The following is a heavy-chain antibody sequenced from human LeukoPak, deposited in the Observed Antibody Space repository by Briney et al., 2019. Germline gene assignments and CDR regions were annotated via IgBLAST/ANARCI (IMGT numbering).Heavy chain of an antibody. CDR1: GFTFNSFS. V-gene: IGHV3-48*04. Sequence: PGGSLRLSCAASGFTFNSFSMDWVRQVPGKGLECVSYISSSGNTIYYADSVKGRFTISRDNANNLLYLQMSGLRAEDTAVYYCARVGALGSLGYWGQGILVAVSS. D-gene: IGHD1-26*01. J-gene: IGHJ4*02. CDR2: ISSSGNTI. CDR3: ARVGALGSLGY.